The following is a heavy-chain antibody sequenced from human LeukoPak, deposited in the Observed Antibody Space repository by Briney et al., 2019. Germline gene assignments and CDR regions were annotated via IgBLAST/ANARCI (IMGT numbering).Heavy chain of an antibody. CDR1: GGSISSYY. CDR2: IYYTGGT. V-gene: IGHV4-59*12. CDR3: ARGYFTYYYDSSGYPLDY. J-gene: IGHJ4*02. Sequence: SETLSLTCTVSGGSISSYYWSWIRQPPGKGLEWIGNIYYTGGTKYNPSLRSRVTISVDPSKNQFSLKLSSVTAADTAVYYCARGYFTYYYDSSGYPLDYWGQGTLVTVSS. D-gene: IGHD3-22*01.